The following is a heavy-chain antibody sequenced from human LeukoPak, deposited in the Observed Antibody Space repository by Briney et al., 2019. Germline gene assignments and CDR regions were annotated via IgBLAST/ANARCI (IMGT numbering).Heavy chain of an antibody. CDR3: AIAYYDFWSGYYPHAFDI. CDR2: IYYSGST. V-gene: IGHV4-59*01. CDR1: GGSFSGYY. J-gene: IGHJ3*02. D-gene: IGHD3-3*01. Sequence: SETLSLTCAVYGGSFSGYYWSWIRQPPGKGLEWIGYIYYSGSTNYNPSLKSRVTISVDTSKNQFSLKLSSVTAADTAVYYCAIAYYDFWSGYYPHAFDIWGQGTMVTVSS.